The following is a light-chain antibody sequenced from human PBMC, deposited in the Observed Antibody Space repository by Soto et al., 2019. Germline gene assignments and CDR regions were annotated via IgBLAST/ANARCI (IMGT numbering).Light chain of an antibody. CDR3: ATWYQSLNGVV. V-gene: IGLV1-44*01. J-gene: IGLJ3*02. CDR2: SND. CDR1: IFNIASHP. Sequence: QSVLVQPPSASGTPGQKVTIFCSGTIFNIASHPVNWYQRLPGTAPKLLIHSNDQRPSGVPDRFSGSKSGTSASLALSGLQSDDEADYYCATWYQSLNGVVFGGGTKVTVL.